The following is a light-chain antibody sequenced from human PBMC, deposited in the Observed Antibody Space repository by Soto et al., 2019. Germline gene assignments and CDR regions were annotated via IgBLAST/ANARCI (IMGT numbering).Light chain of an antibody. CDR2: NVY. J-gene: IGLJ1*01. V-gene: IGLV2-14*03. CDR3: SSYTVSRTYV. Sequence: QSVLTQPASVSGSPGQSITISCTGTSGDVGAFNFVSWHQQHPGKAPKLMIYNVYDRPSGVSYRFSGSKYGNTASLTISGLQGEDEADYYCSSYTVSRTYVFGTGTKVTVL. CDR1: SGDVGAFNF.